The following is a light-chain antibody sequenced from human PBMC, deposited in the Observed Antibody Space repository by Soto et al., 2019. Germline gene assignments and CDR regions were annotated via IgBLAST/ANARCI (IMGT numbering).Light chain of an antibody. CDR3: QHYVTAPYT. Sequence: EIVLTQSPATLSLSPGEGATLSCGASQSVSSSYLAWYQQKPGLAPRLLIYDASSRATGIPDRFSGSGSVTDFTLTISILEPEDFAVYYCQHYVTAPYTFGQGTKLEIK. CDR2: DAS. V-gene: IGKV3D-20*01. J-gene: IGKJ2*01. CDR1: QSVSSSY.